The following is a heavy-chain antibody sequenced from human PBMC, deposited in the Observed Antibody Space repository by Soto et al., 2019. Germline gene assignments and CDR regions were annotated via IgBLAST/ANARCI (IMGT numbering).Heavy chain of an antibody. CDR3: AKDLRPGLVVPTKSGFDP. V-gene: IGHV3-23*01. Sequence: GGSLRLSCEASGFPFNTYAMTWFRQLPGMGLEGVSTTSIGGNTDFAESVRGRFSVSRDNSKNTLYLQMTNLRAEDAAIYFCAKDLRPGLVVPTKSGFDPWGQGTRVTVSS. D-gene: IGHD3-10*01. J-gene: IGHJ5*02. CDR2: TSIGGNT. CDR1: GFPFNTYA.